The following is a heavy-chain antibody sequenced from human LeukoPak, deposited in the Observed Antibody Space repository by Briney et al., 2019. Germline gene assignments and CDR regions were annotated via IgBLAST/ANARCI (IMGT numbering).Heavy chain of an antibody. CDR2: ISGSGGST. V-gene: IGHV3-23*01. Sequence: ETLSLTCTVSGGSISSYYWSWVRQAPGKGLEWVSAISGSGGSTYHADSVKGRFTISRDNSKNTLFLQMNSLRAEDTAVYYCAKTPNEESYFYYYMDVWGKGTTVTVSS. D-gene: IGHD1-1*01. CDR3: AKTPNEESYFYYYMDV. J-gene: IGHJ6*03. CDR1: GGSISSYY.